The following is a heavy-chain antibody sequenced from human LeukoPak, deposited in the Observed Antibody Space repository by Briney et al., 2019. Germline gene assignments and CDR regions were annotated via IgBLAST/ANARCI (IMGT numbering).Heavy chain of an antibody. V-gene: IGHV1-18*04. D-gene: IGHD3-10*01. Sequence: ASVKVSCKASGYTFTSYGISWVRQAPGQGLEWMGWISAYNGNTNYAQKLQGRVTMTTDTSTSTAYMELRSLRSDDTAVYYCARLRITMVRGVNPPYYFDYWGQGTLVTVSS. CDR1: GYTFTSYG. CDR3: ARLRITMVRGVNPPYYFDY. J-gene: IGHJ4*02. CDR2: ISAYNGNT.